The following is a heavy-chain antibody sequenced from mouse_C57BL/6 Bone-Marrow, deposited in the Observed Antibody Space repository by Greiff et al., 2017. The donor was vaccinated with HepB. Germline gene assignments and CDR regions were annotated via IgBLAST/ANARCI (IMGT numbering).Heavy chain of an antibody. CDR3: ARHEGSNWDDAMDY. D-gene: IGHD4-1*02. Sequence: EVKLMESGGDLVKPGGTLKLSCAASGFTFSSYGMSWVRQTPDKRLEWVATISSGGSYTYYPDSVKGRFTISRDNAKKTLYRQMSSLKSENTAMYYCARHEGSNWDDAMDYWGQGTSVTVSS. V-gene: IGHV5-6*01. CDR1: GFTFSSYG. J-gene: IGHJ4*01. CDR2: ISSGGSYT.